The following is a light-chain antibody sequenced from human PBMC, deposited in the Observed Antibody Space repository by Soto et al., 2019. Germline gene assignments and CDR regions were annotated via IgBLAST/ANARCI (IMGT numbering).Light chain of an antibody. V-gene: IGKV3-15*01. J-gene: IGKJ1*01. CDR3: QHYSNWPPWT. Sequence: EVVMTQSPTILSVSPGERATLSCRVSQSVGSNLAWYQQKAGQAPRLLIYGASTRATGIPVRFTGSGSGTEFTLTISSLQSEDFAVYYCQHYSNWPPWTFGRGTKVDIK. CDR1: QSVGSN. CDR2: GAS.